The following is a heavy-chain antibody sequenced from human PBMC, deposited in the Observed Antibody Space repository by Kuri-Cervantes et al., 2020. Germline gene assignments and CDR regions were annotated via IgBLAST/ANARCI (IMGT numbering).Heavy chain of an antibody. V-gene: IGHV1-2*02. CDR1: GYTFTGYY. CDR2: INPNSGGT. J-gene: IGHJ6*02. Sequence: ASVKVSCKASGYTFTGYYMHWVRQAPGQGLEWMGWINPNSGGTNYVQKFQGRVTMTRDTSISTAYMELSRLRSDDTAVYYCASSPHYYYYYGMDVWGQGTTVTVSS. CDR3: ASSPHYYYYYGMDV.